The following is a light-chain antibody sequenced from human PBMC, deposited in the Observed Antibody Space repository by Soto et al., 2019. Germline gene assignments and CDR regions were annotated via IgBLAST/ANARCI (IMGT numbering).Light chain of an antibody. CDR2: DVS. CDR3: SSYTSSSLVV. V-gene: IGLV2-14*01. J-gene: IGLJ2*01. Sequence: QSALTQPASVSGSPGQSITISCTGTSSDVGGYNYVSWYQQHPGKAPKLMIYDVSNRPSGVSNRFSGSKSCNTASLTISGLQAEDEADYYCSSYTSSSLVVFGGGTKLTVL. CDR1: SSDVGGYNY.